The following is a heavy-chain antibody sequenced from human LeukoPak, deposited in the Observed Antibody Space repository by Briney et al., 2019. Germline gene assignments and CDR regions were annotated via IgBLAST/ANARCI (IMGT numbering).Heavy chain of an antibody. CDR2: MNPNSGNT. J-gene: IGHJ5*02. V-gene: IGHV1-8*01. CDR1: GYTFTSYD. D-gene: IGHD4-11*01. Sequence: ASVKVSCKASGYTFTSYDSNWVRQATGQGLEWMVWMNPNSGNTGYAQKFQGRVTMTRNTSISTAYMELSSLRSEDTAVYYCARGSYSNYVRRYNWFDPWGQGTLVTVSS. CDR3: ARGSYSNYVRRYNWFDP.